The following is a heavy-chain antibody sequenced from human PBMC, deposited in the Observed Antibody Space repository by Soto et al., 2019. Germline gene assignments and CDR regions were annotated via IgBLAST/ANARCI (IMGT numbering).Heavy chain of an antibody. CDR3: ARAGITMVRGVIITPPDAFDI. J-gene: IGHJ3*02. Sequence: SETLSLTCTVSGGSIRSYYWSWIRQPPGKGLEWIGYIYYSGSTNYNPSLKSRVTISVDTSKNQFSLKLSSVTAADTAVYYCARAGITMVRGVIITPPDAFDIWGQGTMVTVSS. CDR2: IYYSGST. D-gene: IGHD3-10*01. V-gene: IGHV4-59*01. CDR1: GGSIRSYY.